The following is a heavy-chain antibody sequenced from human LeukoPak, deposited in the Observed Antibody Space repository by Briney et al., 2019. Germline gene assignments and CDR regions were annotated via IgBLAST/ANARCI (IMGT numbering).Heavy chain of an antibody. J-gene: IGHJ4*02. V-gene: IGHV3-30-3*01. CDR3: VRESEYYFDHSASFDY. CDR2: MSSDGNAM. D-gene: IGHD3-22*01. CDR1: GFTFTAYL. Sequence: GRSLRLSCAASGFTFTAYLIHWVRQAPGKGLEWVAVMSSDGNAMFYADSVKGRFTISRDNSKNTLYLQMNSLRAEDTAVYYCVRESEYYFDHSASFDYWGQRTLVTVSS.